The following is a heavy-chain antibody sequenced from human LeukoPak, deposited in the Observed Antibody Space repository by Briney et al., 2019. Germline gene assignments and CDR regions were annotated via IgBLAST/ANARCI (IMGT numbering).Heavy chain of an antibody. D-gene: IGHD4-17*01. CDR2: INPSGGST. CDR3: AIHYGDYVGYYYYGMDV. V-gene: IGHV1-46*01. Sequence: GASVKVSCKASGYTFTSYYMHWVRQAPGQGLEWMGIINPSGGSTSYAQKFQGRVTIIADESTSTAYMELSSLRSEDTAVYYCAIHYGDYVGYYYYGMDVWGQGTTVTVSS. J-gene: IGHJ6*02. CDR1: GYTFTSYY.